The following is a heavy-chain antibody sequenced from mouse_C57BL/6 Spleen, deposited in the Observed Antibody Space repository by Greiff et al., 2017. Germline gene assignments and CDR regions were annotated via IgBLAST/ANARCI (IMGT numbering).Heavy chain of an antibody. D-gene: IGHD1-1*01. CDR2: IDPNSGGT. CDR1: GYTFTSYW. Sequence: QVHVKQPGAELVKPGASVKLSCKASGYTFTSYWMHWVKQRPGRGLGWIGRIDPNSGGTKYNEKFKSKATLTVDKPSSTAYMQLSSLTSEDSAVYYCERPYYYGSSYYAMDYWGQGTSVTVSS. CDR3: ERPYYYGSSYYAMDY. J-gene: IGHJ4*01. V-gene: IGHV1-72*01.